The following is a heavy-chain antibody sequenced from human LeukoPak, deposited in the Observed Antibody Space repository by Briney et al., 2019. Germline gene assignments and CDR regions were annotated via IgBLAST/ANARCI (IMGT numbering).Heavy chain of an antibody. V-gene: IGHV1-18*01. Sequence: ASVKVSCKASGYTFTSYGISWVRQAPGQGLEWMGWISAYNGNTNYAQKLQGRVTMTTDTSTSTAYMELRSLRSDDTAVYYCARKRGATRTNSNVDFDYWGQGTLVTVSS. CDR3: ARKRGATRTNSNVDFDY. CDR1: GYTFTSYG. D-gene: IGHD1-26*01. CDR2: ISAYNGNT. J-gene: IGHJ4*02.